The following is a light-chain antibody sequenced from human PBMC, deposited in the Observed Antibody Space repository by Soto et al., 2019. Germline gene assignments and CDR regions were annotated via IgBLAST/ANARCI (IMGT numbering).Light chain of an antibody. V-gene: IGKV1-39*01. CDR3: QQSYSTPIT. CDR2: AAS. CDR1: QSISSY. J-gene: IGKJ5*01. Sequence: DLPMTQSPSSLSASVGDRVTITCRASQSISSYLNWYQQKPGKDPKLLIYAASSLQSGVPSRFSGSGSGTDFTLTISSLQPEDFATYYCQQSYSTPITFGQGTRLEIK.